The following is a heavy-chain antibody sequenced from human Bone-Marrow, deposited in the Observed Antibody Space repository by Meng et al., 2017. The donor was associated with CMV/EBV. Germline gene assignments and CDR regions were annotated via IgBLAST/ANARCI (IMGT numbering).Heavy chain of an antibody. J-gene: IGHJ4*02. V-gene: IGHV3-30*04. CDR1: GFTFNNYA. D-gene: IGHD2-2*01. CDR3: ARDQFDIVVVPAATLDD. CDR2: IAYDGSNK. Sequence: GVSLRLYCAASGFTFNNYAMDWVRQAPGKGLEWVAVIAYDGSNKYYADTVKGRFTISRDNSKNTLCLQMNSLRAEDTAMYYCARDQFDIVVVPAATLDDWGQGTLVTVSS.